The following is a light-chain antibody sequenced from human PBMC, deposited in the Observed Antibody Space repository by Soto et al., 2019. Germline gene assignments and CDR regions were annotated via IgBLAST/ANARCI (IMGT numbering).Light chain of an antibody. J-gene: IGKJ2*01. CDR1: QGISSW. Sequence: DIQMTQSPSSLSASVGGRVTITCRASQGISSWLAWYQQKPEKAPKSLIFATSILQSGVPSGVSGSGSGTDFTRTIYSLQPEDFATYYCMQHNTYPYTFGQGTKLEMK. V-gene: IGKV1D-16*01. CDR3: MQHNTYPYT. CDR2: ATS.